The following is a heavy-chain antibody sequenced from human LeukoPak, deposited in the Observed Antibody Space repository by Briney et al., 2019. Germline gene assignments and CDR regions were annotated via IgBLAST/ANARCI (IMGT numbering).Heavy chain of an antibody. CDR3: ARTYNSNGPSFLY. J-gene: IGHJ4*02. Sequence: ASETLSLTCTGSGDSISSSGYYWGWIRQPPGKGLEWIGNIDYTESAYYNPSLRSRVSISLDKSKKRITLSLNSVAAADTALYYCARTYNSNGPSFLYWGQGTLVTVSS. V-gene: IGHV4-39*06. D-gene: IGHD4-11*01. CDR2: IDYTESA. CDR1: GDSISSSGYY.